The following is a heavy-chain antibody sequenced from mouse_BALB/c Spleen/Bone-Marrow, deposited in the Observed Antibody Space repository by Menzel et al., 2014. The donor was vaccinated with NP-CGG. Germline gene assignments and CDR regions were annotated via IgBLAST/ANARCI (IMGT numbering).Heavy chain of an antibody. Sequence: DVQLQESGGGLVQPGGSLRLSCATSGFTFSDFYMEWVRQPPGKRLEWIAASRNKANDYTTEYSASVKGRVIVSRDTSQSILYLQMNALRAEDTAIYYCARDYYGSSYWYFDVWGAGTTVTVSS. CDR3: ARDYYGSSYWYFDV. J-gene: IGHJ1*01. CDR1: GFTFSDFY. V-gene: IGHV7-1*02. D-gene: IGHD1-1*01. CDR2: SRNKANDYTT.